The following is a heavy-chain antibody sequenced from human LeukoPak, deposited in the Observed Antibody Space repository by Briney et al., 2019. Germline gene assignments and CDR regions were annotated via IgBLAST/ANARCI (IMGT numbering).Heavy chain of an antibody. CDR3: AKSRMAKYYYYMDV. Sequence: GGSLRLSCAASGFTFSTYAMSWVRQAPGKRLEWVSAISDSGGSTYYADSVKGRFTISRDNSKNTLYLQMNSLRAEDTAVYYCAKSRMAKYYYYMDVWGKGTTVTVSS. V-gene: IGHV3-23*01. CDR2: ISDSGGST. J-gene: IGHJ6*03. CDR1: GFTFSTYA. D-gene: IGHD2-8*01.